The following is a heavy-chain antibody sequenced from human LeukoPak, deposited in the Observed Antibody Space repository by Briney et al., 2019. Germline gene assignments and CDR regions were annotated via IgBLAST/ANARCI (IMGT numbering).Heavy chain of an antibody. Sequence: ASVKVSCKASGYNFNSFSFSWVRQAPGQGLEWLGWISPYNGNTNYAQKLQGRGTMTTDTSTSTVYMELRSLTSDDTAVYYCARGMCSSVDHWGQGTLVTVSS. D-gene: IGHD2-15*01. CDR1: GYNFNSFS. CDR3: ARGMCSSVDH. CDR2: ISPYNGNT. J-gene: IGHJ4*02. V-gene: IGHV1-18*04.